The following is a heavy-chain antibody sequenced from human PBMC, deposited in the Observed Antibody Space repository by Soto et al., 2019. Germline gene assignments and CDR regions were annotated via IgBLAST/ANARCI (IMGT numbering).Heavy chain of an antibody. J-gene: IGHJ6*02. Sequence: PGGSLRLSCAASGFTFSSYEMNWARQAPGKGLEWVSCISSSGSTIYYADSVKGRFTISRDNAKNSLCLQMNSLRAEHTAVYYCATLPEYSSSWFDYYGMGVWGQGTTVTVSS. CDR3: ATLPEYSSSWFDYYGMGV. V-gene: IGHV3-48*03. D-gene: IGHD6-13*01. CDR2: ISSSGSTI. CDR1: GFTFSSYE.